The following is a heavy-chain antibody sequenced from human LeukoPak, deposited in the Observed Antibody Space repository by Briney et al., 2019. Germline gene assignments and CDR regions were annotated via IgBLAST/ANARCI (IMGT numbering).Heavy chain of an antibody. J-gene: IGHJ6*03. V-gene: IGHV1-8*02. CDR1: GYTFSSYA. CDR2: IIPMFGTR. D-gene: IGHD3-10*01. Sequence: ASVKVSCKASGYTFSSYAISWVRQAPGHGLECMGGIIPMFGTRNYAQKFQGRVTMTRNTSISTAYMELSSLRSEDTAVYYCARTYYYGSGSYYRLYYYYYMDVWGKGTTVTISS. CDR3: ARTYYYGSGSYYRLYYYYYMDV.